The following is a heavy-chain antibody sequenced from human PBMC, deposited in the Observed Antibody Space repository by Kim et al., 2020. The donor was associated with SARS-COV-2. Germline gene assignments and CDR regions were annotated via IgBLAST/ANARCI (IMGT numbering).Heavy chain of an antibody. Sequence: ASVKVSCKASGYTFTGYSMHWVRQAPGQGLEWMGWINPNSGGTNYAQKFQGRVTMTRDTSTSTAYMELSRLRSEDTAVYYCARNGAAAGVGYGMDVWGEG. V-gene: IGHV1-2*02. CDR3: ARNGAAAGVGYGMDV. CDR2: INPNSGGT. D-gene: IGHD6-13*01. J-gene: IGHJ6*02. CDR1: GYTFTGYS.